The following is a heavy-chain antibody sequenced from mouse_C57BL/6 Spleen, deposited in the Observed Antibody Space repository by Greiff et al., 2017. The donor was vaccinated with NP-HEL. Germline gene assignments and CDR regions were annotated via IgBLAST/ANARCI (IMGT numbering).Heavy chain of an antibody. Sequence: VMLVESGPGLVQPSQSLSITCTVSGFSLTSYGVHWVRQSPGKGLEWLGVIWRGGSTDYNAAFMSRLSITKDNSKSQVFFKMNSLQADDTAIYYCAKWGYDALYAMDYWGQGTSVTVSS. D-gene: IGHD2-2*01. V-gene: IGHV2-5*01. CDR3: AKWGYDALYAMDY. CDR2: IWRGGST. J-gene: IGHJ4*01. CDR1: GFSLTSYG.